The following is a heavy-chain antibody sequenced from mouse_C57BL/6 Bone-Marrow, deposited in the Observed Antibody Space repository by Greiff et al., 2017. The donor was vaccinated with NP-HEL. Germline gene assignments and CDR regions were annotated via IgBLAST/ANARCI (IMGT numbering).Heavy chain of an antibody. CDR3: ARDGYYPYYYAMDY. V-gene: IGHV1-26*01. CDR1: GYTFTDYY. J-gene: IGHJ4*01. Sequence: EVQLQQSGPELVKPGASVKISCKASGYTFTDYYMNWVKQSHGKSLEWIGDINPNNGGTSYNQKFKGKATLTVDKSSSTAYMELRSLTSEDSAVYYCARDGYYPYYYAMDYWGQGTSVTVSS. D-gene: IGHD2-3*01. CDR2: INPNNGGT.